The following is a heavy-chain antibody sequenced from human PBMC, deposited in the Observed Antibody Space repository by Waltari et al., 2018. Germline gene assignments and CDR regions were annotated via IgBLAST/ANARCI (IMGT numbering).Heavy chain of an antibody. Sequence: QVQLVQSGAEVKKPGSSVKVSCKASGGTFSSYAISWFRQAPGQGLEWMGRIIPILGIANYAQKFQGRVTITADKSTSTAYMELSSLRSEDTAVYYCARDQCSGGSCYRTNYYYGMDVWGQGTTVTVSS. D-gene: IGHD2-15*01. J-gene: IGHJ6*02. V-gene: IGHV1-69*04. CDR2: IIPILGIA. CDR3: ARDQCSGGSCYRTNYYYGMDV. CDR1: GGTFSSYA.